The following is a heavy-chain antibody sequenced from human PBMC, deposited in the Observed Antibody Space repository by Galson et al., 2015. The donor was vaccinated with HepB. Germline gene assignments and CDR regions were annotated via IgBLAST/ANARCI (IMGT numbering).Heavy chain of an antibody. J-gene: IGHJ4*02. Sequence: SLRLSCAASGFTFSSYWMSWVRQAPGKGLEWVANIKQDGSEKYYVDSVKARFTISRDNAKNSLYLQMNSLRAEDTAVYYCARVTITGVGIVGGIFDYWGQGTLVTVSS. D-gene: IGHD1-26*01. V-gene: IGHV3-7*03. CDR2: IKQDGSEK. CDR3: ARVTITGVGIVGGIFDY. CDR1: GFTFSSYW.